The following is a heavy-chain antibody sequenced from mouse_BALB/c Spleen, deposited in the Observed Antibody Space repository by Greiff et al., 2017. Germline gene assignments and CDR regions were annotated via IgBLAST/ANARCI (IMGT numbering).Heavy chain of an antibody. D-gene: IGHD2-12*01. Sequence: EVKLMESGGGLVQPGGSLKLSCAASGFTFSSYTMSWVRQTPEKRLEWVAYISNGGGSTYYPDTVKGRFTISRDNAKNTLYLQMSSLKSEDTAMYYCARHRDYRDYFDYWGQGTTLTVSS. CDR1: GFTFSSYT. CDR3: ARHRDYRDYFDY. CDR2: ISNGGGST. V-gene: IGHV5-12-2*01. J-gene: IGHJ2*01.